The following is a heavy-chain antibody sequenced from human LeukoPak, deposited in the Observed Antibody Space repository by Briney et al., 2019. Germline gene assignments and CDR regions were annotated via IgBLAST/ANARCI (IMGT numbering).Heavy chain of an antibody. CDR1: GGSSSSYY. CDR2: IYYTGAT. V-gene: IGHV4-59*08. D-gene: IGHD6-19*01. J-gene: IGHJ4*02. Sequence: SETLSLTCTVSGGSSSSYYWTWIRQPPGKGLEWIGYIYYTGATSYNPSLKSRVTISVDTSKNQFSLKLTSVTAADTAVYYCAKYGGSGWVIDYWGQGTLVTVSS. CDR3: AKYGGSGWVIDY.